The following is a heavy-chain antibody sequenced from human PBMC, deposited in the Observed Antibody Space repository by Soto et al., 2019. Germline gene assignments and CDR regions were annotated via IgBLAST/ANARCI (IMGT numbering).Heavy chain of an antibody. J-gene: IGHJ4*02. D-gene: IGHD3-3*01. CDR1: GGTFSSYA. V-gene: IGHV1-69*13. Sequence: SVKVSCKASGGTFSSYAISWVRQAPGQGLEWMGGVIPIFGTANYAQKFQGRVTITADESTSTAYMELSSLRSEDTAVYYCARATYYDFWSGYFPFDYWGQGTLVTVSS. CDR3: ARATYYDFWSGYFPFDY. CDR2: VIPIFGTA.